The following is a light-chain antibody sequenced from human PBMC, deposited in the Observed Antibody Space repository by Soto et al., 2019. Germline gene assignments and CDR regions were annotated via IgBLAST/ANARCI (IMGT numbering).Light chain of an antibody. Sequence: QSVLTQPASVSGSPGQSITISCTGTSSDVGGYNYVSWYQQYPGKAPKLMIYDVSNRPSGVSNRFSGSKSGNTASLTISGLQAEDEAHYYCSSYTGSSTLVFGGGTKLTVL. CDR2: DVS. V-gene: IGLV2-14*01. CDR1: SSDVGGYNY. CDR3: SSYTGSSTLV. J-gene: IGLJ2*01.